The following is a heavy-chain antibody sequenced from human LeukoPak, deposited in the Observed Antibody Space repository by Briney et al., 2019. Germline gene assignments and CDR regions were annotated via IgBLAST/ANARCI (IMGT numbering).Heavy chain of an antibody. J-gene: IGHJ4*02. V-gene: IGHV4-59*08. CDR3: ARGATMQRADY. Sequence: SETLSLTCTVSGGSISSYYWSWIRQPPGKGLEWIGYIYYSGSTNYNPSLKSRVTISVDTSKNQFSLKLSSVTAADTAVYYCARGATMQRADYWGQGTLATVSS. CDR2: IYYSGST. D-gene: IGHD5-12*01. CDR1: GGSISSYY.